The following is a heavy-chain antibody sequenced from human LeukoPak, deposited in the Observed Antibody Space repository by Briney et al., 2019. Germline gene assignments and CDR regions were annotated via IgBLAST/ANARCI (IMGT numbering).Heavy chain of an antibody. Sequence: ASVKVSCKASGYTFTNYYMNWVRQAPGQGLEWMGIINPSGGSTNYAQKFQGRVTMTRDTSTSTVYMELSSLRCEDTAVYYCTRLVTETGSFFDYWGQGTLATVSS. CDR2: INPSGGST. V-gene: IGHV1-46*01. CDR1: GYTFTNYY. CDR3: TRLVTETGSFFDY. J-gene: IGHJ4*02. D-gene: IGHD1-26*01.